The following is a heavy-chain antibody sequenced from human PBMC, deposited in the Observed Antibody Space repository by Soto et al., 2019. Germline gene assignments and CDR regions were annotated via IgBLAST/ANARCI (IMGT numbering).Heavy chain of an antibody. Sequence: QVQLVESGGGVVQPGRSLRLSCAASGFTFSNYGIHWVRQAPGKGLEWVAVISYDGSNKYYADSVKGRFTISRDNSKNTLYLQLNSLRAADTSVYYCAKGDWFDPWGQGTLVTVSS. V-gene: IGHV3-30*18. CDR3: AKGDWFDP. CDR2: ISYDGSNK. CDR1: GFTFSNYG. J-gene: IGHJ5*02.